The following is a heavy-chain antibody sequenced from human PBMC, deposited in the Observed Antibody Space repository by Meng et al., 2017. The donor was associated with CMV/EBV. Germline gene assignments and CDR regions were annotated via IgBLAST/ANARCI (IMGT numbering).Heavy chain of an antibody. J-gene: IGHJ6*02. Sequence: GESLRLSCAASGFTFSNAWMSWVRQAPGKGLEWVGRIKSKTDGGTTDYAAPVKGRLTISRDDSKNTLYLQMNSLKTEDTAVYYFTTGVVYYYYYGMDVWGQGTTVTSP. CDR1: GFTFSNAW. V-gene: IGHV3-15*01. CDR2: IKSKTDGGTT. D-gene: IGHD3-10*01. CDR3: TTGVVYYYYYGMDV.